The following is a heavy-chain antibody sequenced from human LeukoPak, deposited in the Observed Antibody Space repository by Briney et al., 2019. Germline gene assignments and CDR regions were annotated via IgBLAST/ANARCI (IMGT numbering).Heavy chain of an antibody. J-gene: IGHJ4*02. CDR2: IYYSGST. D-gene: IGHD6-19*01. V-gene: IGHV4-31*03. Sequence: SQTLSLTCTVSGGSISSGGYYWSWIRQHPSKGLEWIGYIYYSGSTYYNPSLKSRVTISVDTSKNQFSLKLGSVTAADTAVYYCARDEAGSLDYWGQGTLVTVSS. CDR1: GGSISSGGYY. CDR3: ARDEAGSLDY.